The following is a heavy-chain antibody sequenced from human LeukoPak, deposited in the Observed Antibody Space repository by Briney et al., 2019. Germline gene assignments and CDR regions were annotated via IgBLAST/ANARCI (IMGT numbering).Heavy chain of an antibody. CDR3: ARNTYYYDSSGYYLLDT. V-gene: IGHV1-18*01. CDR1: GYTFTSYG. D-gene: IGHD3-22*01. CDR2: ISAYNGNT. Sequence: ASVKVSCKASGYTFTSYGISWVRQAPGQGLEWMGWISAYNGNTNYAQKLQGRVTMTTDTSTSTAYMELRSLRSDDTAVYYCARNTYYYDSSGYYLLDTWGQGTLVTVSS. J-gene: IGHJ5*02.